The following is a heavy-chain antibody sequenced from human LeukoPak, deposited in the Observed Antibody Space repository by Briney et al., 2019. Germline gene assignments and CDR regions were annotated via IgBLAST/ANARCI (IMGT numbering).Heavy chain of an antibody. CDR1: GDSISRSDW. CDR2: IYYSGRI. D-gene: IGHD6-19*01. CDR3: AKTRSGPYYGDSFDV. Sequence: SETLSLTCAVSGDSISRSDWWAWIRQPPGKGLEWLGNIYYSGRIYHNPSLQSRVIMSVDSSKNQFSLRLDSVTAADTAVYYCAKTRSGPYYGDSFDVWGQGKLVIVSS. V-gene: IGHV4-28*05. J-gene: IGHJ3*01.